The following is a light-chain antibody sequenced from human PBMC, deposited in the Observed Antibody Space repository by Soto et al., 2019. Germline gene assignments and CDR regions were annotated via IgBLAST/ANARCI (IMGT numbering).Light chain of an antibody. V-gene: IGKV1-17*01. Sequence: DIQMTQSPSSLSASVGDRVTITCRASQDIRTDLGWYQQKPGKAPKRLIYAASSLQSGVPSRFSGSGSGTELTLTISSLQPEDFATYYCLQHDNYPPLTFGGGTKVEIK. CDR3: LQHDNYPPLT. J-gene: IGKJ4*01. CDR2: AAS. CDR1: QDIRTD.